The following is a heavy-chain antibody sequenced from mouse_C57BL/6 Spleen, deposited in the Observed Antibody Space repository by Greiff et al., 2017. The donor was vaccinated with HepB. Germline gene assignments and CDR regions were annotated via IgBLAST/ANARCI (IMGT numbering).Heavy chain of an antibody. Sequence: DVMLVESGGGLVQPGGSLSLSCAASGFTFTDYYMSWVRQPPGKALEWLGFIRNKANGYTTEYSASVKGRFTISRDNSQSILYLQMNALRPEDRATYYCASPPYYGSSYLYWCFDVWGTGTTVTVSS. CDR2: IRNKANGYTT. J-gene: IGHJ1*03. V-gene: IGHV7-3*01. D-gene: IGHD1-1*01. CDR1: GFTFTDYY. CDR3: ASPPYYGSSYLYWCFDV.